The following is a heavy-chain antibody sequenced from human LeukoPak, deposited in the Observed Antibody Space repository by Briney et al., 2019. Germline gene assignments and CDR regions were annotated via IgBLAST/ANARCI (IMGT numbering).Heavy chain of an antibody. D-gene: IGHD3-22*01. Sequence: SETLSLTCTVSGGSISSYYWSWIRQPPGRGLEWIGYIYYSGSTNYNPSLKSRVTISVDTSKNQFSLKLSSVTAADTAVYYCARDIDDSRQAWGQGTLVTVSS. V-gene: IGHV4-59*01. CDR3: ARDIDDSRQA. CDR2: IYYSGST. J-gene: IGHJ5*02. CDR1: GGSISSYY.